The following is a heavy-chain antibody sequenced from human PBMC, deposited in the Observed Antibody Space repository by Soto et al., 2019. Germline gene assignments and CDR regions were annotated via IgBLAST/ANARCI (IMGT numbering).Heavy chain of an antibody. V-gene: IGHV6-1*01. CDR3: ARGSYYSGWV. D-gene: IGHD6-19*01. CDR2: TYYRSKWYS. J-gene: IGHJ4*02. Sequence: SQTLSLTCXISGDSVSSTSTAWSWIRQSPSRGLEWLGRTYYRSKWYSDYAVSVKSRITINPDTSKNQFSLQLNSVTPEDTAVYYCARGSYYSGWVWGQGTLVTSPQ. CDR1: GDSVSSTSTA.